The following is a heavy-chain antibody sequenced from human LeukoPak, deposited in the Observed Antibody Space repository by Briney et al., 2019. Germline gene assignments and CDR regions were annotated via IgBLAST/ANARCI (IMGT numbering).Heavy chain of an antibody. CDR2: ISHSGST. CDR3: AIPRDGYNHAFEI. CDR1: GGSISSGAYS. Sequence: SQTLSLTCAVSGGSISSGAYSWSWIRQPPGKGLEWIGYISHSGSTSYNPSLKSRVTISVDRSKNQFSLNLSSVTAADTAVYYCAIPRDGYNHAFEIWGQGTMVTVSS. V-gene: IGHV4-30-2*01. J-gene: IGHJ3*02. D-gene: IGHD5-24*01.